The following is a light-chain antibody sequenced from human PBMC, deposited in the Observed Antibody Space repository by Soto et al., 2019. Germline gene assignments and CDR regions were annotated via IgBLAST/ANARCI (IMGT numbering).Light chain of an antibody. CDR1: QSLLHIPGETF. CDR3: MQSTQLPPT. CDR2: EVS. Sequence: DVVMTQTPLSLSAAPGKPASISCKSSQSLLHIPGETFLFWYLQKPGQSPQLLIYEVSTRVSGVPDRFSGSGSGTDFTLEISRVETDDVGIYYCMQSTQLPPTFGQGTRLGIE. V-gene: IGKV2D-29*02. J-gene: IGKJ5*01.